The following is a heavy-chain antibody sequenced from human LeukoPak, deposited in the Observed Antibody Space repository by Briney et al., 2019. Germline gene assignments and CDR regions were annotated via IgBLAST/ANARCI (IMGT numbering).Heavy chain of an antibody. Sequence: PSETLSLTCTVSGYSISSGYYWGWIRQPPGKGLEWIGSIYHSGSTYYNPSLKSRVTISVDTSKNQFSLKLSSVTAADTAVYYCARGYSSWYFSKRYYFDYWGQGTLVTVSS. V-gene: IGHV4-38-2*02. D-gene: IGHD6-13*01. CDR3: ARGYSSWYFSKRYYFDY. J-gene: IGHJ4*02. CDR2: IYHSGST. CDR1: GYSISSGYY.